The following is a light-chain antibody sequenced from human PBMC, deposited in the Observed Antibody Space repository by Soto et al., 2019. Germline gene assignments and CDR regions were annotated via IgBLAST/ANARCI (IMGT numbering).Light chain of an antibody. CDR1: SSNIGAGYD. V-gene: IGLV1-40*01. CDR3: QSYDSSLSGSV. CDR2: GNS. Sequence: QSVLTQPPSVSGAPGQRVTISCTGSSSNIGAGYDVRWYQQLPGAAPKFLIYGNSNRPSGVPDRFSGSKPGTSASLAITGLQAEDEADYYCQSYDSSLSGSVFGGGTKLTVL. J-gene: IGLJ2*01.